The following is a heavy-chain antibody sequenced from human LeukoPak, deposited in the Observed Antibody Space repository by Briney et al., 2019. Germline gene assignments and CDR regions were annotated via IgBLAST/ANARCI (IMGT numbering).Heavy chain of an antibody. CDR3: ARVDEHQALDY. J-gene: IGHJ4*02. V-gene: IGHV3-33*01. CDR2: IWYDGSNK. D-gene: IGHD2-2*01. Sequence: GGSLRLSCAASGFTFSSYGMHWARQAPGKGLEWVAVIWYDGSNKYYADSVKGRFTISRDNSKNTLYLQMNSLRAEDTAVYYCARVDEHQALDYWGQGTLVTVSS. CDR1: GFTFSSYG.